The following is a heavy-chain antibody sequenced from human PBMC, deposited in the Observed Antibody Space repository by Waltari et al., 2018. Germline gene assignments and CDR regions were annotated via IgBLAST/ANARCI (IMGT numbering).Heavy chain of an antibody. CDR1: GLTFSSYI. J-gene: IGHJ4*02. D-gene: IGHD1-7*01. CDR3: ARGGGWNSHLDY. V-gene: IGHV3-30-3*01. Sequence: QVQLVESGGGVVQPGRSLRLSCAASGLTFSSYIMHWVRQPPGKGRDWVAVISYDGTNKYYADSGKGRFTSSRDNSKNTLYLQMNSLRPDDTAVYYCARGGGWNSHLDYWGQGTLVTVSS. CDR2: ISYDGTNK.